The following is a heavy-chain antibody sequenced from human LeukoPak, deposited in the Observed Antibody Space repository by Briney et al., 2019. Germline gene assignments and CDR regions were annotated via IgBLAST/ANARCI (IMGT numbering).Heavy chain of an antibody. V-gene: IGHV3-15*01. Sequence: PGGSLRLSCGASGFTFSNAWMSWVRQAPAKGLEWVGRIRSKSDGGTTEYAAPVKGRFTISRDDSKNTLYLQMNSLKTEDTAVYYCTTDQGVSGWYAPDYWGQGTLVTVSS. D-gene: IGHD6-19*01. CDR2: IRSKSDGGTT. CDR3: TTDQGVSGWYAPDY. CDR1: GFTFSNAW. J-gene: IGHJ4*02.